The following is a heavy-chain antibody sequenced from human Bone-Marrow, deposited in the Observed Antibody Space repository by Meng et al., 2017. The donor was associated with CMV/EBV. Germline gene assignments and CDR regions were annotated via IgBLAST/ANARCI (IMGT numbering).Heavy chain of an antibody. CDR1: GGTFSSYT. CDR3: ARVPQGAAAYYYYGMDV. Sequence: SVKVSCKASGGTFSSYTISWVRQAPGQGLEWMGRIIPILGIANYAQKFQGRVTITADKSTSTAYMELSSLRSEDTAVYYCARVPQGAAAYYYYGMDVCGQGTTVTVSS. V-gene: IGHV1-69*02. D-gene: IGHD2-2*01. J-gene: IGHJ6*02. CDR2: IIPILGIA.